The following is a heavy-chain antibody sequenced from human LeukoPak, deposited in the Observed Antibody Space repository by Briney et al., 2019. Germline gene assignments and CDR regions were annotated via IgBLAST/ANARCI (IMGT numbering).Heavy chain of an antibody. CDR1: GFTFSDYY. Sequence: KSGGSLRLSCAASGFTFSDYYMSWIRQAPGKGLEWVSYISSSGSTIYYADSVKGRFTISRDNAKNSLYLQMNSLRAEDTAVYYCAREGRRLEMANYFDYWGQGTLVTVSS. CDR2: ISSSGSTI. CDR3: AREGRRLEMANYFDY. J-gene: IGHJ4*02. D-gene: IGHD3-10*01. V-gene: IGHV3-11*04.